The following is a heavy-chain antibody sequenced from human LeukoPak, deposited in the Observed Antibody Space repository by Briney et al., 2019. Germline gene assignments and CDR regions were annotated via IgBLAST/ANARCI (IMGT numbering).Heavy chain of an antibody. Sequence: GGPLRLSCAASGFTFSSYAMSWVRQAPVKALEWVSAISGSGGSTYYADSVKGRFTISRDNSKNTLYLQMNSLRAEDTAVYYCANLAFNYYGSGSYYNEVDYWGQGTLVTVSS. J-gene: IGHJ4*02. V-gene: IGHV3-23*01. CDR2: ISGSGGST. CDR1: GFTFSSYA. CDR3: ANLAFNYYGSGSYYNEVDY. D-gene: IGHD3-10*01.